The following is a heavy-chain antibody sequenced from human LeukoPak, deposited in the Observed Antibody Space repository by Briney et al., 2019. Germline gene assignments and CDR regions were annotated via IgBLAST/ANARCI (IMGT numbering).Heavy chain of an antibody. Sequence: ASVKVSCKASGYTFTSYGIGWVRQAPGQGLEWTGWISAYNGHTNYAQKLQGRVTVTTDTSTSTAYMELRSLRSDDTAVYYCARGGRWELPRPYAFDIWGQGTMVTVSS. J-gene: IGHJ3*02. CDR2: ISAYNGHT. CDR1: GYTFTSYG. D-gene: IGHD1-26*01. CDR3: ARGGRWELPRPYAFDI. V-gene: IGHV1-18*01.